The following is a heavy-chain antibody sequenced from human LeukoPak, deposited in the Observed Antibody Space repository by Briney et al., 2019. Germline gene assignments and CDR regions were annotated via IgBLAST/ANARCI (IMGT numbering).Heavy chain of an antibody. J-gene: IGHJ4*02. CDR2: ISSSGDII. CDR1: GFTFSSYE. D-gene: IGHD3-22*01. CDR3: ARDTPGVIITPDY. V-gene: IGHV3-48*03. Sequence: GGSLRLSCAASGFTFSSYEMIWVRQAPGKGLEWVSYISSSGDIIHYADSVKGRFTISRDYAKNPLYLQMDSLRVEDTAIYYCARDTPGVIITPDYWGQGTLVTVSS.